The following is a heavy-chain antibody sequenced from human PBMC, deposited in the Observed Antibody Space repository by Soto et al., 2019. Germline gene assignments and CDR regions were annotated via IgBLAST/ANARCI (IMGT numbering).Heavy chain of an antibody. J-gene: IGHJ4*02. CDR3: ARDRPNLTGTDDY. CDR2: IFHTGST. Sequence: QVQLQESGPGLVKPSGTLSLTCAVSGGSISSSNWWSWVRQPPGKGLEWIGEIFHTGSTNYNPSLKSRVTISVDKSKNQCSLKLNSVTAADTAVYYCARDRPNLTGTDDYWGQGTLVSVSS. V-gene: IGHV4-4*02. D-gene: IGHD2-8*02. CDR1: GGSISSSNW.